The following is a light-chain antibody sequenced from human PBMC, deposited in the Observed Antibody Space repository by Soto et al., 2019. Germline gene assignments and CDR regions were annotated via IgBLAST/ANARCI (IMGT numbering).Light chain of an antibody. CDR1: QSLLHSNGYTY. Sequence: DIVMTQSPRSLPVTPGEPASISCRSSQSLLHSNGYTYLEWYLQRPGQSPQLLIYLGFNRASGVPDRFSGSGSGTDFTLKISRVEAEDVGVYYCMQGLQTFYTFGQGTKLEIK. CDR3: MQGLQTFYT. J-gene: IGKJ2*01. V-gene: IGKV2-28*01. CDR2: LGF.